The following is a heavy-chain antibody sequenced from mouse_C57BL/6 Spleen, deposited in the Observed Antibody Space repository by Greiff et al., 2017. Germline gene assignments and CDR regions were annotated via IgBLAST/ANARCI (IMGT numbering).Heavy chain of an antibody. CDR2: FYPGSGSI. J-gene: IGHJ1*03. Sequence: VQLQESGAELVKPGASVKLSCKASGYTFTEYTIHWVKQRSGQGLEWIGWFYPGSGSIKYNEKFKDKATLTADKSSSTGYMELSRLTSEDSAVXFGARHEEDDSSRDWYFDVWGTGATVTVSS. V-gene: IGHV1-62-2*01. CDR3: ARHEEDDSSRDWYFDV. CDR1: GYTFTEYT. D-gene: IGHD1-1*01.